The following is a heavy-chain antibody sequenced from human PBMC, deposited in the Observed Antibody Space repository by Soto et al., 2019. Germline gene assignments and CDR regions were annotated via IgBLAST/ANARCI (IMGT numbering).Heavy chain of an antibody. J-gene: IGHJ4*02. CDR1: GGSISSGGYY. Sequence: PSETLSLTCTVSGGSISSGGYYWSWIRQHPGKGLEWIGYIYYSGSTYYNPSLESRVTISVDTSKNQFSLKLSSVTAADTAVYYCASSLFDYIWGSYRLYFDYWGQGTLVPVSS. CDR3: ASSLFDYIWGSYRLYFDY. CDR2: IYYSGST. D-gene: IGHD3-16*02. V-gene: IGHV4-31*03.